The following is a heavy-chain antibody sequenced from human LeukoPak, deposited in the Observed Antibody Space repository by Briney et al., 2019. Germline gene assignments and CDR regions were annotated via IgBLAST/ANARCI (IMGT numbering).Heavy chain of an antibody. Sequence: ASVKVSCKASGYTFNTYAMNWVRQAPGQGPEWKGWINTNTGNPTYAQGFTGRFVFSLDTSVSTAYLQISSLKAEDTAVYYCATSPGIAAPSGYYFDHWGQGTLVTVSS. V-gene: IGHV7-4-1*02. J-gene: IGHJ4*02. CDR1: GYTFNTYA. CDR3: ATSPGIAAPSGYYFDH. CDR2: INTNTGNP. D-gene: IGHD6-13*01.